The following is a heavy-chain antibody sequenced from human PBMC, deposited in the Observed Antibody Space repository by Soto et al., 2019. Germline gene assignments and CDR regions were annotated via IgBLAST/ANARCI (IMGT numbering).Heavy chain of an antibody. Sequence: QVQLQESGPGLVKPSETLSLTCTVSGGSINSYYWNWIRQPPGNGLEWIGQIYYSGSPNYNPSLKSRVTISLDTAKNQFSLKLNSVTTADTAVYYCVRRGREGIAARPSDFDIWGQGTIVTVSS. D-gene: IGHD6-6*01. J-gene: IGHJ3*02. CDR1: GGSINSYY. CDR3: VRRGREGIAARPSDFDI. V-gene: IGHV4-59*01. CDR2: IYYSGSP.